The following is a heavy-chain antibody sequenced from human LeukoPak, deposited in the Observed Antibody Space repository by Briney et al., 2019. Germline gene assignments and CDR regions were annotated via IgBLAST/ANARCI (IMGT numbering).Heavy chain of an antibody. CDR2: ISYDGSNK. CDR1: GFTFSSYA. Sequence: GGSLRLSCAASGFTFSSYAMHWVRQAPGKGLEWVAVISYDGSNKYYADSVKGRFIISRDNSKNTLYLQMNSLRAEDTAVYYCARDPRLPMGYGMDVWGQGTTVTVSS. J-gene: IGHJ6*02. D-gene: IGHD1-26*01. V-gene: IGHV3-30*04. CDR3: ARDPRLPMGYGMDV.